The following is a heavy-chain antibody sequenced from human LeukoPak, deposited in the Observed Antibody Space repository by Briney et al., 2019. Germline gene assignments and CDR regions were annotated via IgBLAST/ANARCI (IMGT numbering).Heavy chain of an antibody. J-gene: IGHJ4*02. V-gene: IGHV7-4-1*02. CDR3: ARVATQLWFGELFDY. CDR1: GYTFTSYA. CDR2: INTNTGNP. Sequence: ASVKVSCKASGYTFTSYAMNWVRQAPGQGLEWMGWINTNTGNPTYAQGFAGRFVFSLDTSVSTAYLQISSLKAEDTAVYYCARVATQLWFGELFDYWGQGTLVTVSS. D-gene: IGHD3-10*01.